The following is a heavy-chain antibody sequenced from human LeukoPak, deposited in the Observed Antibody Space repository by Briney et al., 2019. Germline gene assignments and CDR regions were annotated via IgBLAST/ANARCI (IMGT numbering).Heavy chain of an antibody. D-gene: IGHD3-10*01. CDR3: ARGGSGYYGSGSYYKS. CDR1: GGSFSGYY. J-gene: IGHJ5*02. V-gene: IGHV4-34*01. Sequence: SETLSLTCAVYGGSFSGYYWSWIRQPPGKGLEWIGEINHSGSTNYNPSLKSRVTISVDTSKHQFSLRLSSLTAADTAVYYCARGGSGYYGSGSYYKSWGQGTLVTVSS. CDR2: INHSGST.